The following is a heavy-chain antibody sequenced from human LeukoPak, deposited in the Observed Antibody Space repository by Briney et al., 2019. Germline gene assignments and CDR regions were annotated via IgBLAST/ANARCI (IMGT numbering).Heavy chain of an antibody. Sequence: GGSLRLSCAASGFTFSSYAMSWVRQAPGKGLEWVSSISISGDSTYYTDSVKGRFTISRDNSKNTLFLQMTSLRAEDTAIYYCAKAEGSSTWYRGEYFQHWGQGTLVTVSS. CDR1: GFTFSSYA. D-gene: IGHD6-13*01. J-gene: IGHJ1*01. V-gene: IGHV3-23*01. CDR3: AKAEGSSTWYRGEYFQH. CDR2: ISISGDST.